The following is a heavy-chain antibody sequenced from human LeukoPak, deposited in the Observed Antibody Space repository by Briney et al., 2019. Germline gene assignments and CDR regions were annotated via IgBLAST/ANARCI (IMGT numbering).Heavy chain of an antibody. J-gene: IGHJ4*02. CDR1: GGTFSSYA. CDR2: IIPIFGTA. V-gene: IGHV1-69*01. Sequence: ASVKVSCKASGGTFSSYAISWVRQAPGQGLEWMGGIIPIFGTANYAQKFQGRVTITADESTSTAYMELSSLRSEDTAVYYCAKGSRIAAAGNFDYWGQGTLVTVSS. D-gene: IGHD6-13*01. CDR3: AKGSRIAAAGNFDY.